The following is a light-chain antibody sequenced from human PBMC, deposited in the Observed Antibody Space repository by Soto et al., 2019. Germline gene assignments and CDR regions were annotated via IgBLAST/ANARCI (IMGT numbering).Light chain of an antibody. CDR2: AAS. J-gene: IGKJ3*01. CDR3: QQSYSTLFT. CDR1: QPIIRY. Sequence: DIQMTQSPSSLSASVGDRVTITCRASQPIIRYLNWYQQKPGRAPNLLIYAASSLQSGVPSRFSGSGSGTEFTLTISSLQPEDFATYYCQQSYSTLFTFGPGTKVEIK. V-gene: IGKV1-39*01.